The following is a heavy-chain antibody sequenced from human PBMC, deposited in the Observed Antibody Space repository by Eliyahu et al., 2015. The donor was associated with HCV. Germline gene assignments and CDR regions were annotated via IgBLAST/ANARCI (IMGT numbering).Heavy chain of an antibody. CDR2: INPSGGRT. V-gene: IGHV1-46*01. CDR3: ARAVRDITNYFDY. CDR1: GYTFTSYY. Sequence: QVHLVQSGAEVRKPGASVKLSCKASGYTFTSYYIHWVRQAPGQGLEWMGMINPSGGRTTYAQKFQGRVPMARDTSTSTVYMELSSLKSEDTAVYYCARAVRDITNYFDYWGQGTLVTVSS. J-gene: IGHJ4*02. D-gene: IGHD3-10*01.